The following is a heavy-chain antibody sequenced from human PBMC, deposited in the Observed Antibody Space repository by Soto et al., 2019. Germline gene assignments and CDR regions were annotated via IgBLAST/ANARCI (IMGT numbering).Heavy chain of an antibody. J-gene: IGHJ5*02. CDR1: GFTFSSYS. CDR3: ARAPPCSGGSCAKGWFDP. CDR2: ISSSSSYI. Sequence: GGSLRLSCAASGFTFSSYSMNWVRQAPGKGLEWVSSISSSSSYIYYADSVKGRFTISRDNAKNSLYLQMNSLRAEDTAVYYCARAPPCSGGSCAKGWFDPWGQGTLVTVSS. D-gene: IGHD2-15*01. V-gene: IGHV3-21*01.